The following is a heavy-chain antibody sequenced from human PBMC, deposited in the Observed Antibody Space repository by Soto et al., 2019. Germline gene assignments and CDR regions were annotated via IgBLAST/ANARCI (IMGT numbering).Heavy chain of an antibody. D-gene: IGHD3-22*01. CDR2: VYSTGGT. CDR3: ARGPLTMIVVAVGRFFDY. J-gene: IGHJ4*02. CDR1: GDSIGRFY. V-gene: IGHV4-4*07. Sequence: SETLSLTCNVSGDSIGRFYWSWIRQSAEKGLEWIGRVYSTGGTAYNPALKGRVTISLDTSKNQFSLKLSSVTAADTAVYYCARGPLTMIVVAVGRFFDYWGQGTLVTVSS.